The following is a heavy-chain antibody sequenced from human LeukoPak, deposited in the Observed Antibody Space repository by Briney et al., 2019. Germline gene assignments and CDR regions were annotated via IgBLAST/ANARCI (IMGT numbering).Heavy chain of an antibody. V-gene: IGHV1-18*01. CDR2: ISAYNGNT. J-gene: IGHJ4*02. CDR1: GYTFTSYG. D-gene: IGHD4-23*01. CDR3: ASHYGGNSEVDY. Sequence: ASVKVSCKASGYTFTSYGISWVGQAPGQGLELMGWISAYNGNTHCAQKLQGRVTMTTYTSTSTAYMELRSLRSDDTAVYYCASHYGGNSEVDYWGQGTLVTVSS.